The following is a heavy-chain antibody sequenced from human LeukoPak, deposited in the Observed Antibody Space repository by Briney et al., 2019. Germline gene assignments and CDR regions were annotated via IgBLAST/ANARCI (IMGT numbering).Heavy chain of an antibody. J-gene: IGHJ4*02. V-gene: IGHV1-8*01. CDR2: MNPNTGDT. D-gene: IGHD5-12*01. Sequence: ASVKVSCKASGYTFTSHDINWVRQAPGQGLEWMGWMNPNTGDTGFAQKFEGRVAMTRSTSINTAYMELSNLRPDDTAEYFCARGGYSGYGFDLDYWGQGTLVSVSS. CDR3: ARGGYSGYGFDLDY. CDR1: GYTFTSHD.